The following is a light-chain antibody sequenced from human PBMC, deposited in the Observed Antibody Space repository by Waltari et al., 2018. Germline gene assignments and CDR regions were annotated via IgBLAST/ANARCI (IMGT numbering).Light chain of an antibody. V-gene: IGKV3-20*01. Sequence: SCSASQSVNTYLAWYQQKPGQAPRLLIYGAYTRAAGIPDRFSGSGFGTDFSLTISRLEAEDFAVYYCQHHVRLPATFGQGTKVEIK. CDR2: GAY. CDR1: QSVNTY. J-gene: IGKJ1*01. CDR3: QHHVRLPAT.